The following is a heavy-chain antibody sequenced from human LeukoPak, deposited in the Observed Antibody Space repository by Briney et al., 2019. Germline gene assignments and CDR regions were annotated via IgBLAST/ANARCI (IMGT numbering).Heavy chain of an antibody. V-gene: IGHV4-34*01. D-gene: IGHD6-19*01. CDR2: INHSGST. J-gene: IGHJ4*02. Sequence: SETLSLTCAVYGGSFSGYYWSWIRQPPGKGLEWIGEINHSGSTNYNPSLKSRVTISVDTSKNQFSLKLSSVTAADTAVYYCARETTLAGLFDYWGQGTLVTVSS. CDR3: ARETTLAGLFDY. CDR1: GGSFSGYY.